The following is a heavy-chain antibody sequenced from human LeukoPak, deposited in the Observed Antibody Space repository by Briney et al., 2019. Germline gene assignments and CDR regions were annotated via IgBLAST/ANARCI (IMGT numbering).Heavy chain of an antibody. V-gene: IGHV1-69*05. J-gene: IGHJ4*02. CDR1: GGTFSSYA. D-gene: IGHD5-24*01. CDR3: AIPDRRDGYNYGYY. CDR2: IIPIFCTA. Sequence: ASVKVSCKASGGTFSSYAISWVRQAPGRGLEWMGRIIPIFCTANYAQKFQGRVTITTDESTSTAYMELSSLRSEDTAVYYCAIPDRRDGYNYGYYWGQGTLVTVSS.